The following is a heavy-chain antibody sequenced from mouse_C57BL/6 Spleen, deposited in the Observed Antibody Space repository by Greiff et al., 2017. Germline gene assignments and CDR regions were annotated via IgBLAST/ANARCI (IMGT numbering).Heavy chain of an antibody. Sequence: VQLQQSGAELVRPGTSVKVSCKASGYAFTNYLIEWVKQRPGQGLEWIGVINPGSGGTNYNEKFKGKATLTAEKSSSTAYMQLSSLTSEDSAVYFCARGKLGRDYFDYWGQGTTLTVSS. J-gene: IGHJ2*01. CDR2: INPGSGGT. CDR3: ARGKLGRDYFDY. CDR1: GYAFTNYL. D-gene: IGHD4-1*01. V-gene: IGHV1-54*01.